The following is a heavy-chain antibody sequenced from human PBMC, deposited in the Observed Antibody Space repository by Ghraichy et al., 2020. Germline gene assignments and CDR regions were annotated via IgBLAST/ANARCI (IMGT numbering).Heavy chain of an antibody. D-gene: IGHD6-13*01. CDR2: ISSSSSYI. CDR3: ARDTAAGDKYFDY. CDR1: GFTFSSYS. Sequence: GGSLRLFCAASGFTFSSYSMNWVRQAPGKGLEWVSSISSSSSYIYYADSVKGRFTISRDNAKNSLYLQMNSLRAEDTAVYYCARDTAAGDKYFDYWGQGTLVTVSS. J-gene: IGHJ4*02. V-gene: IGHV3-21*01.